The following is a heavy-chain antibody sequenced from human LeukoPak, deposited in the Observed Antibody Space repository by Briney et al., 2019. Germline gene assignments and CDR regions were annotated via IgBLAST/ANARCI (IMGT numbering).Heavy chain of an antibody. J-gene: IGHJ4*02. Sequence: GASVTVSCKASGYTFTGYYVHWVRQAPGQGLEWMGWLNPNTGGTSYAQRFQGRVTMTGDSSINTAYLELSSLRSDDTAIYYCARHLHFDFWGQGTLVAVSS. CDR2: LNPNTGGT. CDR3: ARHLHFDF. D-gene: IGHD3-3*02. V-gene: IGHV1-2*02. CDR1: GYTFTGYY.